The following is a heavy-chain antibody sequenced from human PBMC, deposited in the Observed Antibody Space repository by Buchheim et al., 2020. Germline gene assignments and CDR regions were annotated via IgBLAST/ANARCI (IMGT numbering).Heavy chain of an antibody. CDR1: GFTFSDYY. J-gene: IGHJ4*02. D-gene: IGHD6-19*01. CDR2: SINNGGNP. Sequence: QVQLVESGGGLVKPGGSLRLSCAASGFTFSDYYMTWIRQAPGKGLEWVASINNGGNPYYAGFAFGRFTVSRDTSENTFYLQMNSLRTGDTARYYCAKDHPSSGWPAFEYWGQGT. V-gene: IGHV3-11*01. CDR3: AKDHPSSGWPAFEY.